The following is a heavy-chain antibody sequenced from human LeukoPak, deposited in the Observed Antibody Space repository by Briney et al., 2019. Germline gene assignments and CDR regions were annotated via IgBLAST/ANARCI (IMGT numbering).Heavy chain of an antibody. V-gene: IGHV3-48*03. CDR1: GFTFSRFE. Sequence: GGALRLSCVASGFTFSRFEMNWVRQAPGKGLEWVSYISGSGSSIYYADSVKGRFTISRDNAKNSLYLQMNSLRGEDTAVYYCARDMGYCSSSNCYTYYLDYWGQGTLVTVSS. CDR2: ISGSGSSI. J-gene: IGHJ4*02. CDR3: ARDMGYCSSSNCYTYYLDY. D-gene: IGHD2-2*01.